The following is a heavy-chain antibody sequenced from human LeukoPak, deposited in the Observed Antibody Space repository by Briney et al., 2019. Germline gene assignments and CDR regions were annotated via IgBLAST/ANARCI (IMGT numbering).Heavy chain of an antibody. CDR1: GFTFSSFG. J-gene: IGHJ5*02. Sequence: GGSLRLSCAASGFTFSSFGMNWVRQAPGKGLEWVSGITGSGGNRYYADSVKGRFTISRDNSKNTLYLQMNSLRAEDTAVYYCAKDDNYIRFLSWGQGTLVTVSS. CDR2: ITGSGGNR. V-gene: IGHV3-23*01. CDR3: AKDDNYIRFLS. D-gene: IGHD3-16*01.